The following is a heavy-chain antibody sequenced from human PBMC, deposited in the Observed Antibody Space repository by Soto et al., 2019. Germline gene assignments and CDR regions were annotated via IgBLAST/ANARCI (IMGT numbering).Heavy chain of an antibody. CDR3: AKVAVPTPMAPRYYFDY. D-gene: IGHD5-18*01. V-gene: IGHV3-23*01. Sequence: EVQLLESGGDLVQPGGSLRLSCAASGFAFSFYAMAWVRQAPGKGLEWVSAISGGGGNTYYAYSVEGRFTISRDNSKNTLFLQMNSLRAEDMAIYHCAKVAVPTPMAPRYYFDYWGQGTLVTVSS. J-gene: IGHJ4*02. CDR1: GFAFSFYA. CDR2: ISGGGGNT.